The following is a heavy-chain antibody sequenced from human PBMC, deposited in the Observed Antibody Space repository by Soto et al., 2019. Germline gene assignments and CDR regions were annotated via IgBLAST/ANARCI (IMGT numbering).Heavy chain of an antibody. Sequence: PSETLSLTCTVSGGSISSSSYYWGWIRQPPGQGLEWLGTIYSLGNTYYNPSLKSRVTISVDKSKSQLFLKLSSVTAPDTAVYYCARARITMVRGVIAEGWFDPWGQGTLVTVSS. D-gene: IGHD3-10*01. V-gene: IGHV4-39*01. CDR3: ARARITMVRGVIAEGWFDP. J-gene: IGHJ5*02. CDR1: GGSISSSSYY. CDR2: IYSLGNT.